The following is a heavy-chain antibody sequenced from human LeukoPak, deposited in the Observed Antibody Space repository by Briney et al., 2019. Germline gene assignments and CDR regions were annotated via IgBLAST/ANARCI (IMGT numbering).Heavy chain of an antibody. D-gene: IGHD3-3*01. CDR2: VWHDGSNK. Sequence: GGSLRLSCAASGFTFSDYGMHWVRQAPGMGLEWVAGVWHDGSNKNYAASVKGRFTISGDSSKNTLYLQMNSLRAEDTAVYYCARGPVSIFGVHPNYYIMDVWGQGTTVIVSS. CDR1: GFTFSDYG. CDR3: ARGPVSIFGVHPNYYIMDV. V-gene: IGHV3-33*01. J-gene: IGHJ6*02.